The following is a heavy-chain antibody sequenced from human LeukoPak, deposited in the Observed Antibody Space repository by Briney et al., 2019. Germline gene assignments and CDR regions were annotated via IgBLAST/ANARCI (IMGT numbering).Heavy chain of an antibody. CDR2: IYYSGST. J-gene: IGHJ4*02. D-gene: IGHD4-23*01. CDR1: GGSISSSSYY. CDR3: ARGRGAYGGNDY. Sequence: PSETLSLTCTVSGGSISSSSYYWGWIRQPPGKGLEWIGSIYYSGSTYYNPSLKSRVTISVDTSKNQFSLKLSSVTAADTAVYYCARGRGAYGGNDYWGQGTLVTVSS. V-gene: IGHV4-39*07.